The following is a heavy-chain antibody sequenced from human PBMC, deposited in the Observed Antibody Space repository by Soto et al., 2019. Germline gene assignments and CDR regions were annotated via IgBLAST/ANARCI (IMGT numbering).Heavy chain of an antibody. J-gene: IGHJ6*02. CDR2: TVPMYGTA. Sequence: QVQLEHSGAEVKKAGSLVKVSCKASGCRFRRHGINWVRQDTGQVLEWMGGTVPMYGTANNAQKFQGRVTITADTSTSTAYMELSSLISEDTAVYYCARSLDVGALYSCMDVWGQGTSVTVS. CDR3: ARSLDVGALYSCMDV. CDR1: GCRFRRHG. V-gene: IGHV1-69*06. D-gene: IGHD1-26*01.